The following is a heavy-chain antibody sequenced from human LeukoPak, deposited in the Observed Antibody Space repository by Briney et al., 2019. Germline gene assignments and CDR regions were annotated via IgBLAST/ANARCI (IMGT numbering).Heavy chain of an antibody. D-gene: IGHD5-18*01. CDR2: IYYSGST. CDR1: GGTISSYY. J-gene: IGHJ5*02. V-gene: IGHV4-59*01. Sequence: SETLSLTCTVSGGTISSYYWSWIRQTPGKGLEWIGYIYYSGSTNYNPSLKSRVTISADTSKNQFSLKLSSVTAADTAVYYCARGYSYGAYWFDPWGQGTLVTVSS. CDR3: ARGYSYGAYWFDP.